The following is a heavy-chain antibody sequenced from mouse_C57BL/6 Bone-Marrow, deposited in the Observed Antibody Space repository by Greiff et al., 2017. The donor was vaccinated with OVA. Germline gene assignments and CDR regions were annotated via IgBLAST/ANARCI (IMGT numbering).Heavy chain of an antibody. V-gene: IGHV5-6*02. Sequence: EVKVVESGGDLVKPGGSLKLSCAASGFTFSSYGMSWVRQTPDKRLEWVATISSGGSYTYYPDSVKGRFTISRDNAKNTLYLQMSSLKSEDTAMYYCARRRAWFAYWGQGTLVTVSA. CDR3: ARRRAWFAY. CDR1: GFTFSSYG. J-gene: IGHJ3*01. CDR2: ISSGGSYT.